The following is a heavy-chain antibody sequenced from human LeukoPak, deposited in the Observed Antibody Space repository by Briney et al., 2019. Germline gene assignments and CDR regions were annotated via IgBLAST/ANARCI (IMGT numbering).Heavy chain of an antibody. J-gene: IGHJ4*02. CDR2: INHSGST. CDR1: GGSFSGYY. CDR3: ARGPGIAVAGPRMDGADY. D-gene: IGHD6-19*01. V-gene: IGHV4-34*01. Sequence: SETLSLTCAAYGGSFSGYYWSWIRQPPGKGLEWIGEINHSGSTNYNPSLKSRVTISVDTSKNQFSLKLSSVTAADTAVYYCARGPGIAVAGPRMDGADYWGQGTLVTVSS.